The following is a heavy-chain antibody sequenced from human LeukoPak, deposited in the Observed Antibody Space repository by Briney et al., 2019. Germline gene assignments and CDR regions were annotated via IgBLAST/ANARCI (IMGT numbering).Heavy chain of an antibody. CDR1: GGTFSRYA. Sequence: GSSVKVSCKAFGGTFSRYAISWVRQAPGHGLEWMGRIIPILGIANYAQKFQGRVTITADKSTSTAYMELSSLRSEDTAVYYCARKAYSSGWYPPGYYYYGMDVWGQGTTVTVSS. CDR3: ARKAYSSGWYPPGYYYYGMDV. V-gene: IGHV1-69*04. J-gene: IGHJ6*02. D-gene: IGHD6-19*01. CDR2: IIPILGIA.